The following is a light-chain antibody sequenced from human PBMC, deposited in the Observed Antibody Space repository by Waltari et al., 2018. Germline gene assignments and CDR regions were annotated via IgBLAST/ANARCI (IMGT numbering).Light chain of an antibody. J-gene: IGLJ3*02. CDR3: CSDEGDNTWV. CDR1: SSDVGSHDL. V-gene: IGLV2-23*01. CDR2: DGN. Sequence: QSALTQPASVSASPGQSITISCTGTSSDVGSHDLVSWYQQFPGKAPKLIIYDGNKSPSRVSNRFSGFQSGNTATLTISGLQAEDEADYYCCSDEGDNTWVVGGGTKVTVL.